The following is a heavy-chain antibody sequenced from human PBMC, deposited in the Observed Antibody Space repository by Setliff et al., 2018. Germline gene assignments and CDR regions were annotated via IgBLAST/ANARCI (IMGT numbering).Heavy chain of an antibody. CDR3: AKSGSSSSWSLYYYYYMDV. J-gene: IGHJ6*03. CDR1: GFTFSIYS. V-gene: IGHV3-23*01. CDR2: MSATGGAT. Sequence: HPGGSLRLSCAASGFTFSIYSMSWVRQAPGKGLEWVELMSATGGATYYADYVKGLFTSFRDNSKDSRYLQMNDLRAEDTAVYYCAKSGSSSSWSLYYYYYMDVWGKGTTVTVSS. D-gene: IGHD6-13*01.